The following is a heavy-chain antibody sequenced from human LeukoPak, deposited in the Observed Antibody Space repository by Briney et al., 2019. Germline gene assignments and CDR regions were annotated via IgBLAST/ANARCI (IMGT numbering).Heavy chain of an antibody. V-gene: IGHV3-74*01. D-gene: IGHD1-26*01. J-gene: IGHJ4*02. CDR2: ISSDGSDI. CDR1: GFTFSSSW. Sequence: GGSLRLSCAVSGFTFSSSWMHWVRQAPGRGLVWVSRISSDGSDIFYADSVMGRFTISRDNSKNMLYLQMNSLRPEDTAVYYCARDKGAATEERSDYWGQGTLVTVSS. CDR3: ARDKGAATEERSDY.